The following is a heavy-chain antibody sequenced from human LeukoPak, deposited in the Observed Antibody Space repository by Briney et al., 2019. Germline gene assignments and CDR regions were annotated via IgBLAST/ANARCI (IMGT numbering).Heavy chain of an antibody. J-gene: IGHJ4*02. Sequence: SQTLSLTCTVSGGSISSGSYYWSWIRQPAGKGLEWVGRIYTSGSTNYNPSLKSRVTISVDTSKNQFSLKLSSVTAADTAVYYCARGRIQLWYWGQGTLVTVSS. CDR3: ARGRIQLWY. V-gene: IGHV4-61*02. D-gene: IGHD5-18*01. CDR2: IYTSGST. CDR1: GGSISSGSYY.